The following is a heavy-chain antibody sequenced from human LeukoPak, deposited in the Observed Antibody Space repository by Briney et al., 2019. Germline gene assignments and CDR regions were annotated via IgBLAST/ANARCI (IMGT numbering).Heavy chain of an antibody. CDR1: GFTFSSYW. J-gene: IGHJ4*02. Sequence: GRSLRLSCAASGFTFSSYWMSWVRQAPGKGLEWVANIKQDGSEKNYVDSVKGRFIISRDNAKNSLDLQMNSLRGEDTAVYYCARAGGYASSWAYWGQGTLVTVSS. V-gene: IGHV3-7*01. CDR3: ARAGGYASSWAY. D-gene: IGHD5-12*01. CDR2: IKQDGSEK.